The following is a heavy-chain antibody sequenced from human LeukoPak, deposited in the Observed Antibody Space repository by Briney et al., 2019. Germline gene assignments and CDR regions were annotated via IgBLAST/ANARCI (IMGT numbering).Heavy chain of an antibody. CDR2: VSYTGRT. V-gene: IGHV4-59*11. CDR1: VGSLRGQY. CDR3: ARLLDNDISGDPDTFDV. Sequence: SETLSLTCTVSVGSLRGQYWSWIRQPPGKRLEWIGYVSYTGRTKYNPSLQSRVTISIDTSKSQFSLKLTSVTSADSAVYSCARLLDNDISGDPDTFDVWGQGTTVIVSS. D-gene: IGHD3-22*01. J-gene: IGHJ3*01.